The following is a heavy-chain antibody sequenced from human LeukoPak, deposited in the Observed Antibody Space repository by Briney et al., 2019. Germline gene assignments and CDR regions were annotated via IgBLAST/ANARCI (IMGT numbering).Heavy chain of an antibody. Sequence: ASVKVSCKASGHTFPSYYMHWMRQAPGQGLEWMGIINPSGGSTSYAQKFQGRVTMTRDTSTSTVYMELSSLRSEDTAVYYCARPPDSGRYAYYFDYWGQGTLVTVSS. D-gene: IGHD1-26*01. CDR1: GHTFPSYY. J-gene: IGHJ4*02. V-gene: IGHV1-46*01. CDR2: INPSGGST. CDR3: ARPPDSGRYAYYFDY.